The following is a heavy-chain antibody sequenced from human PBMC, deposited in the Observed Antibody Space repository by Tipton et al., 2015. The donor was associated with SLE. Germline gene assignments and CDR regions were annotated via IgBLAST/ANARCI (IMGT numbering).Heavy chain of an antibody. D-gene: IGHD2-15*01. CDR2: ISNSGRT. V-gene: IGHV4-39*07. CDR3: ATLGNCSGGSCPYYFDN. Sequence: LRLSCTVSGGPIRSSSSHWGWIRQPPGKGLEWIGSISNSGRTAYNPSLKTRVAISLDSSKNQFSLTLRSVTAADTAVYYCATLGNCSGGSCPYYFDNWGQGTLVTVSS. J-gene: IGHJ4*02. CDR1: GGPIRSSSSH.